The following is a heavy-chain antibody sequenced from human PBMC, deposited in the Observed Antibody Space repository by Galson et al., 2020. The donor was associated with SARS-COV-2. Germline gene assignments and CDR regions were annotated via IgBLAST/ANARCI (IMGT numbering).Heavy chain of an antibody. CDR3: ARGTRDITMIVVVMTAVSCHCDL. Sequence: SQASETLSLTCAVYGGSFRDYYWSWIRQPPGRGLEWIGEVNHRGSTSYNPSIESRVRISLDASKKQFSLKLSSVTAADSGVYYCARGTRDITMIVVVMTAVSCHCDLWGKGSLVTVSS. V-gene: IGHV4-34*01. CDR1: GGSFRDYY. CDR2: VNHRGST. J-gene: IGHJ5*02. D-gene: IGHD3-22*01.